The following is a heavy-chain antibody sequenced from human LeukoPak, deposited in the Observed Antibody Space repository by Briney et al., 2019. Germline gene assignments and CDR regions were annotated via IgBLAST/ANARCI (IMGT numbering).Heavy chain of an antibody. D-gene: IGHD3-16*01. CDR1: GYSISSGYY. CDR2: IYHSGST. CDR3: ARGLLGAKPRFDP. J-gene: IGHJ5*02. Sequence: SETLSLTCTVSGYSISSGYYWGWIRQPPGKGLEWIGSIYHSGSTNYNPSLKSRVTISVDTSKNQFSLKLSSVTAADTAVYYCARGLLGAKPRFDPWGQGTLVTVSS. V-gene: IGHV4-38-2*02.